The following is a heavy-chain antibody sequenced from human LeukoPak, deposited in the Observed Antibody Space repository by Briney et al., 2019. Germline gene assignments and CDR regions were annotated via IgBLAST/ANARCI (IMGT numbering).Heavy chain of an antibody. J-gene: IGHJ4*02. V-gene: IGHV1-18*01. CDR2: ISGYNGNT. CDR1: GYTFNSYG. Sequence: ASVKVSCEASGYTFNSYGISWVRQAPGQGLEWMGWISGYNGNTNYAQKFQGRVTMTTDTSTSTACMELRSLTSDDTAVYYCARDDVTWFGELSLDYWGQGTLVTVSS. CDR3: ARDDVTWFGELSLDY. D-gene: IGHD3-10*01.